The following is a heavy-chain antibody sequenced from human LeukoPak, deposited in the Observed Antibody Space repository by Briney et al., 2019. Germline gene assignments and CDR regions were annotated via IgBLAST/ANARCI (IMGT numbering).Heavy chain of an antibody. CDR2: IYYSGST. V-gene: IGHV4-59*01. J-gene: IGHJ6*03. CDR1: GDSITGYY. CDR3: ARVRHHYDILTGYYPLYYYYYYMDV. D-gene: IGHD3-9*01. Sequence: SETLSLTCSVSGDSITGYYWNWIRQPSGKGLEWNGYIYYSGSTNYNPSLKSRVTISVDTSKNQFSLKLSSVTAADTAVYYCARVRHHYDILTGYYPLYYYYYYMDVWGKGTTVTIPS.